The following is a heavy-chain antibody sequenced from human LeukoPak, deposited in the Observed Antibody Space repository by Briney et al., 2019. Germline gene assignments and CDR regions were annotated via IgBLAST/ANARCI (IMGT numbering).Heavy chain of an antibody. V-gene: IGHV1-2*02. J-gene: IGHJ4*02. D-gene: IGHD6-19*01. CDR1: GYTFNGYY. CDR3: AIGIAVGGVGSFDF. CDR2: MNPNSGDT. Sequence: ASVKVSCKASGYTFNGYYIHWMRQAPGQGLEWMGWMNPNSGDTNSAQKFQGRVTMTRDTSISTAYMELSSLISDDTAVYFCAIGIAVGGVGSFDFWGQGTLVTVSS.